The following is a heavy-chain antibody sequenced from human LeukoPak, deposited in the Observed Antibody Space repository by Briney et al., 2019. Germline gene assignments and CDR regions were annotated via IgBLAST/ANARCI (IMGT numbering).Heavy chain of an antibody. V-gene: IGHV1-46*01. Sequence: ASVKVSCKASGYTFTSYGISWVRQAPGQGLEWMGIINPSGGSTNYAQKFQGRVSMARDMSTSTVYMELSSLRSEDTAVYYCARDRYVVNNWFDPWGQGTLVTV. CDR2: INPSGGST. CDR3: ARDRYVVNNWFDP. CDR1: GYTFTSYG. D-gene: IGHD3-9*01. J-gene: IGHJ5*02.